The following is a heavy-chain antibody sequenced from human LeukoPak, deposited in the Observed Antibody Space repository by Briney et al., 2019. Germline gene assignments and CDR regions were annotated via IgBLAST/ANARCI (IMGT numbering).Heavy chain of an antibody. Sequence: GGSLRLSCAASGFTFDDYGMSWVRQAPGKGLEWVSGINWNGGSTGYADSVKGRFTISRDNAKNSLYLQMNSLRAEDTAVYYCARGYSSSSKTYYFDYWGQGTLVTVSS. CDR2: INWNGGST. J-gene: IGHJ4*02. D-gene: IGHD6-6*01. V-gene: IGHV3-20*04. CDR3: ARGYSSSSKTYYFDY. CDR1: GFTFDDYG.